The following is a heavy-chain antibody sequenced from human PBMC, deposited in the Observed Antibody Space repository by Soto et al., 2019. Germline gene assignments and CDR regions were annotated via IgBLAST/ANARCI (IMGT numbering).Heavy chain of an antibody. CDR2: FDPEDGET. Sequence: GASVKVSCKVSGYTLTELSMHWVRQAPGKGLEWMGGFDPEDGETIYAQKFQGRVTMTEDTSTDTAYMELSSLRSEDTVVYYCATTRDYGALLDYYGMDVWGQGTTVTVSS. CDR3: ATTRDYGALLDYYGMDV. V-gene: IGHV1-24*01. CDR1: GYTLTELS. D-gene: IGHD4-17*01. J-gene: IGHJ6*02.